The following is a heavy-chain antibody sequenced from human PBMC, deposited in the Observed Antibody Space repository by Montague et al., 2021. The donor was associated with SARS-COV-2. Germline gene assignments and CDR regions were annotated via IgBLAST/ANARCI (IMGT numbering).Heavy chain of an antibody. J-gene: IGHJ4*02. CDR2: IDWDDDK. Sequence: PALVKPTQTLTLTCTFSGFSLSTSGMCVSWIRQPPGKALECLARIDWDDDKYYSTSLKARLTISKDTSKTQLVLTMTNMDPVDTATYYGARMPAGATIAFDAWGQGTMVTVSS. D-gene: IGHD1-26*01. CDR1: GFSLSTSGMC. CDR3: ARMPAGATIAFDA. V-gene: IGHV2-70*11.